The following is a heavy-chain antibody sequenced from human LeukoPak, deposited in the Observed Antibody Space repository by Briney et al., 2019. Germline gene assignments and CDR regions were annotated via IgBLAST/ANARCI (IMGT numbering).Heavy chain of an antibody. J-gene: IGHJ4*02. CDR2: SSLNNVNK. CDR3: ARDQSPLNGGYSEGEVFDC. Sequence: ASVKVSCKASGYTFTSYGISWLRQAPGQGLEWMGRSSLNNVNKNYIEKLQGRVTMTTDTSTSTAHMELRSLRPDDTAVYYCARDQSPLNGGYSEGEVFDCRGQGTLVTVSS. V-gene: IGHV1-18*01. D-gene: IGHD5-12*01. CDR1: GYTFTSYG.